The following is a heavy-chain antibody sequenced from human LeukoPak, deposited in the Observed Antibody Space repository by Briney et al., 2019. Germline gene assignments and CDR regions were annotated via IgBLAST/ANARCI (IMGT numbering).Heavy chain of an antibody. J-gene: IGHJ4*02. Sequence: GGSLRLSCAASGFTFSSYGMHWVRQAPGKGLEWVAVIWYDGSNNYYADSVKGRFTISRDNSKNTLYLQMNSLRAEDTAVYYCARDHHYYDSSGYIDYWGQGTLVTVSS. CDR1: GFTFSSYG. CDR3: ARDHHYYDSSGYIDY. V-gene: IGHV3-33*01. CDR2: IWYDGSNN. D-gene: IGHD3-22*01.